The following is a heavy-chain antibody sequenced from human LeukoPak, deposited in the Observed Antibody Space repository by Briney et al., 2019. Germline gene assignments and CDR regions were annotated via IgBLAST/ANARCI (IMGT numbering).Heavy chain of an antibody. CDR3: AREMGLNIVATFGY. D-gene: IGHD5-12*01. CDR2: IWYDGSSK. J-gene: IGHJ4*02. V-gene: IGHV3-33*01. Sequence: GGSLRLSCAASGFTFSSYGMHWVRQAPDKGLEWVALIWYDGSSKYYRDSVKGRFTISRDNSKNTLYLQMNSLRDEGTAVYYCAREMGLNIVATFGYWGQGTLVTVSS. CDR1: GFTFSSYG.